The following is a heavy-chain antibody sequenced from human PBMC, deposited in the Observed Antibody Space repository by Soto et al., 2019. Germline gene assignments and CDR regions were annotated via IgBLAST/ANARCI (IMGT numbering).Heavy chain of an antibody. D-gene: IGHD1-26*01. CDR2: TYYRSQWYK. CDR3: AAPPPHGVGYGMDV. J-gene: IGHJ6*02. Sequence: SQTLSLTCVISGDSISSNRGAWNWIRQSPSRGLEWLGRTYYRSQWYKDYAESVKSRMTINPDTSKNHFSLLLNSVTPEDTALYYCAAPPPHGVGYGMDVWGQGTTVTVSS. V-gene: IGHV6-1*01. CDR1: GDSISSNRGA.